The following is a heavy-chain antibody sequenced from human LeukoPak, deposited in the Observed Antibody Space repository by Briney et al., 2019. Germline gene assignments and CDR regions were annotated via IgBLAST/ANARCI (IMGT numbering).Heavy chain of an antibody. D-gene: IGHD3-10*02. CDR3: AELGITMIGGV. V-gene: IGHV3-30*04. CDR1: GFTFSRYG. CDR2: ISYDGSNK. J-gene: IGHJ6*04. Sequence: GRSLRLSCAASGFTFSRYGMHWVRQAPGKGLEWVTAISYDGSNKYYADSVKGRFTISRDNAKNSLYLQMNSLRADDTAVYYCAELGITMIGGVWGKGTTVTISS.